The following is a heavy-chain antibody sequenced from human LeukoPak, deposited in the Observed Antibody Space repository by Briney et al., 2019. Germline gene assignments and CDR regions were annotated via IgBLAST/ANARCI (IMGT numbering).Heavy chain of an antibody. CDR2: IKQDGSDK. CDR1: GFTFSACW. CDR3: ARKTVVGSYFDY. V-gene: IGHV3-7*03. J-gene: IGHJ4*02. D-gene: IGHD4-23*01. Sequence: GGSLGLSCAASGFTFSACWMSWVRQAPGKGLEWVANIKQDGSDKYYVDSVKGRFTISRDNAKNSLYLQMNSLSAEDTAVYYCARKTVVGSYFDYWGQGTPVTVSS.